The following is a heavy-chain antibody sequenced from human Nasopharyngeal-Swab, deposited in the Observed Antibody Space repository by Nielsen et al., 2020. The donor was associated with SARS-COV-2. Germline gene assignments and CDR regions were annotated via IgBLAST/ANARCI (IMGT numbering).Heavy chain of an antibody. CDR1: GGSISSYY. J-gene: IGHJ4*02. V-gene: IGHV4-59*08. CDR2: IYYSGST. CDR3: ARLEYYFDY. Sequence: SCTVSGGSISSYYWSWIRQPPGKGLEWIGYIYYSGSTNYNPSLKSRVTISVDTSKSQFSLKLSSVTAADTAVYYCARLEYYFDYWGQGTLVTVSS.